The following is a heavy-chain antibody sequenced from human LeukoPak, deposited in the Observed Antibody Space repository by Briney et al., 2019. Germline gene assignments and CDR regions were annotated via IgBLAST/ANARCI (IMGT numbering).Heavy chain of an antibody. V-gene: IGHV3-21*04. CDR2: ISSSSSYI. CDR3: ARDGLRRPPTPYCGGDCPLDY. CDR1: GFTFSSYG. Sequence: KPGGSLRLSCAASGFTFSSYGMSWVRQAPGKGLEWVSSISSSSSYIYYADSVKGRFTISRDNAKNSLYLQMNSLRVEDTAMYYCARDGLRRPPTPYCGGDCPLDYWGQGTLVSVSS. D-gene: IGHD2-21*02. J-gene: IGHJ4*02.